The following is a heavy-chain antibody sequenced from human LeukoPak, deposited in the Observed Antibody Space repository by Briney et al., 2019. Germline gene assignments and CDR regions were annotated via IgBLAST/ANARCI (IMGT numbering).Heavy chain of an antibody. CDR2: INPSGGST. CDR1: GYTFTSYY. J-gene: IGHJ4*02. CDR3: ARETYYDILTGYSPPDY. D-gene: IGHD3-9*01. Sequence: ASVKVSCKASGYTFTSYYMHWVRQAPGQGLEWMGIINPSGGSTSYAQKFQGRVTMTRDTSTSTVYMELSSLRSEDTAVYYCARETYYDILTGYSPPDYWGQGTLVTVSS. V-gene: IGHV1-46*01.